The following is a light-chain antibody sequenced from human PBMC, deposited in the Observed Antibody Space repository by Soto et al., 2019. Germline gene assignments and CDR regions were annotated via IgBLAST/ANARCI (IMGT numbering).Light chain of an antibody. V-gene: IGKV3-20*01. J-gene: IGKJ1*01. CDR1: QSVGSN. CDR2: SAS. Sequence: TQYRSALPVSRGDRATLSCRASQSVGSNLAWYQQKPGQAPRLLIYSASHRATGIPDRFSGSESGTDFTLTISRLEPEDFAVYYCQHYGDSRWTFGQGTKLDIK. CDR3: QHYGDSRWT.